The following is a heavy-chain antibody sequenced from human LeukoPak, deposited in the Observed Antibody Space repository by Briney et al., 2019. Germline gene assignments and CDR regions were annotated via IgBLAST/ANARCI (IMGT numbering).Heavy chain of an antibody. CDR3: ARVRRGSSPSDFGY. CDR1: GFTFSSYA. V-gene: IGHV3-30-3*01. J-gene: IGHJ4*02. D-gene: IGHD6-6*01. CDR2: ISYDGNNK. Sequence: GRSLRLSCAASGFTFSSYAMHWVRQAPGKGLEWVAVISYDGNNKYYADSVKGRFTISRDNSKNTLYLQMNSLRAEDTAVYYCARVRRGSSPSDFGYWGQGTLVTVSS.